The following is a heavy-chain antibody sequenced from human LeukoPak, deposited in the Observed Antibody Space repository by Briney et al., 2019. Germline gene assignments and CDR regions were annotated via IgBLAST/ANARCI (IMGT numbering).Heavy chain of an antibody. D-gene: IGHD3-3*01. CDR3: AEDRGDYWSGYLSCVGERRRSYGMDV. CDR1: GFSFGDYA. Sequence: GGSLRLSCAGSGFSFGDYAMNWVRQAPGKGLEWVSSISGSSSSKNYADSVKGRFTISRDNAKNSLYLQMNSLRAEDKTVYLCAEDRGDYWSGYLSCVGERRRSYGMDVGGRGTAVIVSS. J-gene: IGHJ6*01. CDR2: ISGSSSSK. V-gene: IGHV3-21*01.